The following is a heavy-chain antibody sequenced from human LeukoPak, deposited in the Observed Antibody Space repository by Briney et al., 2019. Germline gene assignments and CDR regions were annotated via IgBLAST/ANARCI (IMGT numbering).Heavy chain of an antibody. J-gene: IGHJ2*01. Sequence: SETLSLTCTVSGSSISSYYWSWIRQPAGKGLEWIGYIYYSGSTNYNPSLKSRVTISVDTSKNQFSLKLSSVTAADTAVYYCASTFGLYWYFDLWGRGTLVTVSS. D-gene: IGHD3-10*01. V-gene: IGHV4-59*08. CDR3: ASTFGLYWYFDL. CDR1: GSSISSYY. CDR2: IYYSGST.